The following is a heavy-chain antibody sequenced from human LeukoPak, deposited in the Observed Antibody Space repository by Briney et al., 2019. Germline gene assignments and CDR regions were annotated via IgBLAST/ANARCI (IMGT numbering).Heavy chain of an antibody. V-gene: IGHV3-21*01. CDR1: GFTFSRYS. CDR2: ISSSSSYI. J-gene: IGHJ6*03. Sequence: PGGSLRLSCAASGFTFSRYSMNWVRQAPGKGLEWVSSISSSSSYINYADSVKGRFTISRDNAKNSLYLQMNSLRAEDTAVYYCARDNSSSWTIVGYYYYYMDVWGKGTTVTVSS. CDR3: ARDNSSSWTIVGYYYYYMDV. D-gene: IGHD6-13*01.